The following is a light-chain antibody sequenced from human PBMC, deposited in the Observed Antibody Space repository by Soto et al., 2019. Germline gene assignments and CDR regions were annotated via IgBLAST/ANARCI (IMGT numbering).Light chain of an antibody. Sequence: SYELTQPSSVSVSPGQTARITCSGDILAKKYARWFQQKAGQAPLLVIYKDNERPSTISERFSGSSSGTTVTLTISGARVDDEADYYCYSADDNNWVFGGGTTVTVL. CDR2: KDN. CDR3: YSADDNNWV. CDR1: ILAKKY. J-gene: IGLJ3*02. V-gene: IGLV3-27*01.